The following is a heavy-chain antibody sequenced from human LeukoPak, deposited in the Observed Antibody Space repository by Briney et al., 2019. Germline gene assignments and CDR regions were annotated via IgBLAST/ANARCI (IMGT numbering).Heavy chain of an antibody. J-gene: IGHJ3*01. Sequence: GGSLRLSCAASGFTFNNYWMHWVRQAPGKGLVWVSRINRDGSSTDYLDFVKGRFTISRDNARNTLYLQMNSLRAEDTAVYYCARVPYVFDLWGQGTMVTVSS. V-gene: IGHV3-74*01. CDR1: GFTFNNYW. CDR2: INRDGSST. CDR3: ARVPYVFDL.